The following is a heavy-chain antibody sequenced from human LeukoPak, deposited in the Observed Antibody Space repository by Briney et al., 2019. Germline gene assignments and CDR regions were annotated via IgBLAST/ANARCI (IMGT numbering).Heavy chain of an antibody. D-gene: IGHD3-10*01. CDR2: IKQDGSEK. Sequence: PGGSLRLSCAASGFTFSSYSMNWVRQAPGKGLEWVANIKQDGSEKYYVDSVKGRFTISRDNAKNSLYLQMNSLRAEDTAVYYCAIGGRFGLLDYWGQGTLVTVSS. CDR1: GFTFSSYS. V-gene: IGHV3-7*01. J-gene: IGHJ4*02. CDR3: AIGGRFGLLDY.